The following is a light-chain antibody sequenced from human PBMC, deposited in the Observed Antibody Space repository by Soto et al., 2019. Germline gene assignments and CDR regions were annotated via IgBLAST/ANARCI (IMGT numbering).Light chain of an antibody. CDR3: QTLGSGIVV. Sequence: QPVLTQSPSASASLGASVKLTCTLSSGHSNYAIAWHQQQSEKGPRYLMKLNSDGSHSKGDGNPDRFSGSSSGAERSLTISSLQSEDDADYYCQTLGSGIVVFGGGTKLTVL. CDR1: SGHSNYA. J-gene: IGLJ2*01. CDR2: LNSDGSH. V-gene: IGLV4-69*01.